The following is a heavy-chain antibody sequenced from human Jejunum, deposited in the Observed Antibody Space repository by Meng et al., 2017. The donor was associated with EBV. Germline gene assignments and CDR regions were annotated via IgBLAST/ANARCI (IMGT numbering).Heavy chain of an antibody. CDR3: ASDISTATFGY. CDR2: INTRTGNP. CDR1: GYTFSRYA. Sequence: QVQLGQSGSELKKPGASGKVSCKASGYTFSRYAMNWVRQAPGQGLEWMGWINTRTGNPAYAQGFTGRFVFSLDTSVSTAYLQISSLKAEDTAVYYCASDISTATFGYWGQGTLVTVSS. D-gene: IGHD2-21*02. J-gene: IGHJ4*02. V-gene: IGHV7-4-1*02.